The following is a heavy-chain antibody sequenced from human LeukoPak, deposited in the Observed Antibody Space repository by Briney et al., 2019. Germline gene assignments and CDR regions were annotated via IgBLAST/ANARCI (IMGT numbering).Heavy chain of an antibody. CDR3: ARIRDCSSTSCRKSYFDL. J-gene: IGHJ2*01. Sequence: PSETLSLTCAVYGGSFSGYYGSWIRQPPGKGLEWLGEINHSGSTNYNPSLKSRVTISVDTSKNQFSLKLSSVTAADTAVYYCARIRDCSSTSCRKSYFDLWGRGTLVTVSS. V-gene: IGHV4-34*01. CDR1: GGSFSGYY. D-gene: IGHD2-2*01. CDR2: INHSGST.